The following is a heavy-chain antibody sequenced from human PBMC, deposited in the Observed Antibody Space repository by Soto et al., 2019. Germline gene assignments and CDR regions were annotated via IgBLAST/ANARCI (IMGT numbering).Heavy chain of an antibody. D-gene: IGHD6-6*01. CDR1: GYTFTSYG. Sequence: ASVKVSCKASGYTFTSYGISWVRQAPGQGLEWMGWISPYNDDAKYPQKLQGRVTMTTDTSTGTAFMELRSLRSDDTAVYYCAREGIYSSSSKPSFDYWGQGTLVTVSS. V-gene: IGHV1-18*01. CDR2: ISPYNDDA. CDR3: AREGIYSSSSKPSFDY. J-gene: IGHJ4*02.